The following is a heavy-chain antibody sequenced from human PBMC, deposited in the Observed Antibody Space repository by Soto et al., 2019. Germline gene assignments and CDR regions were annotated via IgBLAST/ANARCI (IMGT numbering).Heavy chain of an antibody. V-gene: IGHV3-74*01. J-gene: IGHJ4*02. Sequence: EVQLVESGGGLVQPGGSLRRSCAASGFTFSSHWLHWVRQAPGKGLVWVSRINSDGSSTNYADSVKGQFTISRDNAKNTVYLQVNSLRAEDTAVYYCARGGSGTYLLDYWGQGTLVTVSS. CDR2: INSDGSST. D-gene: IGHD3-10*01. CDR1: GFTFSSHW. CDR3: ARGGSGTYLLDY.